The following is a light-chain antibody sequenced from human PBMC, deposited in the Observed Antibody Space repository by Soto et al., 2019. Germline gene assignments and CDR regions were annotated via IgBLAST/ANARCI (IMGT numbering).Light chain of an antibody. CDR2: DAT. Sequence: EVVLTQSPASLSLTQGERATLSCRASQSVASHLAWYQQKPGQAPRLLIYDATKRATGIPARFSGNGFGTYFTLTISILEPEDVAVYYCQQRSSVITFGQGTRLDIK. CDR1: QSVASH. V-gene: IGKV3-11*01. J-gene: IGKJ5*01. CDR3: QQRSSVIT.